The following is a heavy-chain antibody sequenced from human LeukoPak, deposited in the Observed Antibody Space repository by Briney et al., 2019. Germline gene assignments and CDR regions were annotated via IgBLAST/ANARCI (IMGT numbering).Heavy chain of an antibody. J-gene: IGHJ4*02. CDR2: ISTDGSSN. Sequence: GGSLRLSCAASGFTFSGYWMHWVRQAPGKGLVWVSRISTDGSSNTYADSVKGRFTISRDNAKNTLYLQMNSLRAEDTAVYYCARGRLTCSWYYFDYWGQGTLVTVSS. V-gene: IGHV3-74*01. D-gene: IGHD2-15*01. CDR3: ARGRLTCSWYYFDY. CDR1: GFTFSGYW.